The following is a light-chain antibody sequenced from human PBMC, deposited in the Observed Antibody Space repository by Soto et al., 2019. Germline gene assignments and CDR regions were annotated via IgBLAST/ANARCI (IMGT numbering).Light chain of an antibody. CDR2: AAS. V-gene: IGKV1-39*01. Sequence: DIQMTQSPSSLSASVGDRVTITCRAIQSISSYLNWYQQKPGKAPKLLIYAASSLQSGVPSRFSGSGSGTDFTLTISSLQPEDFATYYCQQSYSTPPWTFGQGTKVYIK. CDR3: QQSYSTPPWT. CDR1: QSISSY. J-gene: IGKJ1*01.